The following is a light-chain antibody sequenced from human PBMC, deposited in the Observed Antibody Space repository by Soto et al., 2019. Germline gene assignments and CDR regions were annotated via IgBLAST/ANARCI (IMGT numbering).Light chain of an antibody. CDR2: DAS. Sequence: EIVLTQSPDTLSLSPGERATLSCRASQSVSSSLAWYQQKTGQAPRLLIYDASNRATGIPARFSGSGSGTDFTLTISSLEPEDFAFYYWHQRSNWPPEVTFGPGTKVDIK. CDR3: HQRSNWPPEVT. V-gene: IGKV3-11*01. CDR1: QSVSSS. J-gene: IGKJ3*01.